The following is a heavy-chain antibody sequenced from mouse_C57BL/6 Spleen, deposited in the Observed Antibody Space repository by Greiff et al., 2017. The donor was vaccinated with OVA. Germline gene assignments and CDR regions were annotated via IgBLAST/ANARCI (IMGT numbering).Heavy chain of an antibody. CDR1: GFSLTSYG. CDR2: IWRGGST. D-gene: IGHD2-4*01. J-gene: IGHJ3*01. CDR3: STNYYYDSLLFAY. Sequence: QVQLQQSGPGLVQPSQSLSITCTVSGFSLTSYGVHWVRQSPGKGLEWLGVIWRGGSTDYNAAFMSRLSITQDTSKSQVFFNMNSLHAPDTSISYCSTNYYYDSLLFAYWGQGPLVTVSA. V-gene: IGHV2-5*01.